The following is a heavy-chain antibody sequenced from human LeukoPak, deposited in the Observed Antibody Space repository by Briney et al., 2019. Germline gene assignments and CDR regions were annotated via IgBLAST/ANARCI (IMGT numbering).Heavy chain of an antibody. V-gene: IGHV3-30-3*01. CDR3: ARDGPPFDP. CDR1: GFTFNSDA. J-gene: IGHJ5*02. CDR2: ISYDGSNK. Sequence: GGSLRLSCAASGFTFNSDAMHWVRQAPGKGLEWVAVISYDGSNKYYADSVKGRFTISRDNSKNTLYLQMNSLRAEDTAVYYCARDGPPFDPWGQGTLVTVSS.